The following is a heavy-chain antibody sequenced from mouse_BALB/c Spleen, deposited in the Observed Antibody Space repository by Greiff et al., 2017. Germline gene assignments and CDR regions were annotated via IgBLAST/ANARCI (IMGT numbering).Heavy chain of an antibody. V-gene: IGHV12-3*02. CDR3: AGAGLLEVRRAWFAY. Sequence: VKLMESGPGLVKPSQSLFLACSITGFPITSGYYWIWIRQSPGKPLEWMGYITHSGETFYNPSLQSPISITRETSKNQFFLQLNSVTTEDTAMYYCAGAGLLEVRRAWFAYWGQGTLVTVSA. CDR2: ITHSGET. D-gene: IGHD2-14*01. J-gene: IGHJ3*01. CDR1: GFPITSGYY.